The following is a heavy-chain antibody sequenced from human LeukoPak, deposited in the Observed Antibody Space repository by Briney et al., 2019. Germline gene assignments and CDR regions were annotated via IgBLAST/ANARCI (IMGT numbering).Heavy chain of an antibody. CDR3: ARGFTNFGVVHDGFDI. V-gene: IGHV3-74*01. CDR2: INSDVSST. CDR1: EVPISNYL. J-gene: IGHJ3*02. Sequence: RGSLSLSCAASEVPISNYLMHWDRQAQGNGLGWVSRINSDVSSTSYTNSVKGRLTLSRDNPKKSRYLHRNLKTVQDMAVYYLARGFTNFGVVHDGFDIWGQGTTVTVSS. D-gene: IGHD3-3*01.